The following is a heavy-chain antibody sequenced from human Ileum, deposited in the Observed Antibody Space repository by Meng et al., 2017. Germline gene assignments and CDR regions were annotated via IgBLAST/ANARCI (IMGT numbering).Heavy chain of an antibody. Sequence: GGSLRLSCAASGFSFSNYEMLWVRQAPGKGLEWVSYISSGASTIYYADSVKGRFTISRDNAKNSLYLQMNSLRAEDTAVYYCARSRNYGDYVTYYGMDVWGQGTTVTVSS. D-gene: IGHD4-17*01. CDR1: GFSFSNYE. V-gene: IGHV3-48*03. CDR3: ARSRNYGDYVTYYGMDV. J-gene: IGHJ6*02. CDR2: ISSGASTI.